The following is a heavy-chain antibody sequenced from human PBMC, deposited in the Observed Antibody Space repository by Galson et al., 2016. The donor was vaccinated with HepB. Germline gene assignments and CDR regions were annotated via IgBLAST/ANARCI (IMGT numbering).Heavy chain of an antibody. CDR2: SYRGAT. CDR1: GDISRSYF. V-gene: IGHV4-59*01. Sequence: SETLSLTCSVSGDISRSYFWSWIRQPPGKGLEWIGYSYRGATNYNPSLKSRVVISVDRSRNVFSLKVDSVTAADTAVYYCAKDGDYDLNAFDVWGQGTMVTVSS. D-gene: IGHD4-17*01. J-gene: IGHJ3*01. CDR3: AKDGDYDLNAFDV.